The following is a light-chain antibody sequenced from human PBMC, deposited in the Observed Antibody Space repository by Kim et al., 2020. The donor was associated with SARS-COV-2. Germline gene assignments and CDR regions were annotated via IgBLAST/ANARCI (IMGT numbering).Light chain of an antibody. Sequence: INRWLGWYQQKPDKAPKSLIYAASSLQSGVPSRFSGSGSGTEFTLTISSLQPEDFATYYCQQYSSYPLTFGGGTKVDIK. J-gene: IGKJ4*01. V-gene: IGKV1D-16*01. CDR1: INRW. CDR2: AAS. CDR3: QQYSSYPLT.